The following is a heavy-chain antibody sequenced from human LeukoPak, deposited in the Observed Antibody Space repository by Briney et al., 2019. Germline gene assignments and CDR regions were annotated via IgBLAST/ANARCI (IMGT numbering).Heavy chain of an antibody. J-gene: IGHJ6*02. CDR1: GFTFSSYS. CDR2: ISSSSSYI. CDR3: ARERVSEYYYGSGSYPLYGMDV. V-gene: IGHV3-21*01. Sequence: GGSLRLSCAASGFTFSSYSMNWVRQAPGKGLEWVSSISSSSSYIYYADSVKGRFTISRDNAKNSLYLQMNSLRAEDTAVYYCARERVSEYYYGSGSYPLYGMDVWGQGTTVTVSS. D-gene: IGHD3-10*01.